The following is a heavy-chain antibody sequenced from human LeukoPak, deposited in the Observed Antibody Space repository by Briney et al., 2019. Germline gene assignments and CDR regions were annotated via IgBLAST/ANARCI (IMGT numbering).Heavy chain of an antibody. CDR1: GGSFSGYY. CDR3: ARGPRGDIVVVPAATKYYFDC. V-gene: IGHV4-34*01. D-gene: IGHD2-2*01. Sequence: PSETLSLTCAVYGGSFSGYYWSWIRQPPGKGLEWIGEINHSGSTNYNPSLKSRVTISVDTSKNQFSLKLSSVTAADTAVYYCARGPRGDIVVVPAATKYYFDCWGQGTLVTVSS. J-gene: IGHJ4*02. CDR2: INHSGST.